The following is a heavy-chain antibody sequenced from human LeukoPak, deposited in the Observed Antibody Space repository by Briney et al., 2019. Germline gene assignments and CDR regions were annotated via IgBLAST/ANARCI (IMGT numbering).Heavy chain of an antibody. V-gene: IGHV3-48*03. Sequence: GGSLRLSCAASGFTFSSYEMNWVRQAPGKGLEWVSYISSSGSTIYYADSVKGRFTISRDNAKNSLYLQMNSLRAEDTAVYYCARLRWELLGAWGQGTLVTVSS. CDR2: ISSSGSTI. CDR1: GFTFSSYE. CDR3: ARLRWELLGA. J-gene: IGHJ5*02. D-gene: IGHD1-26*01.